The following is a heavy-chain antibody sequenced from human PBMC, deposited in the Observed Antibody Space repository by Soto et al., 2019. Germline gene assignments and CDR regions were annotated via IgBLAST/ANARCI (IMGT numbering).Heavy chain of an antibody. CDR2: VNSNGGST. CDR1: GFTFSRYA. Sequence: EVQLLESGGGLVQPGGSLRLSCAASGFTFSRYAMNWVRQAPGKGLEWVSTVNSNGGSTSYADSVKGRFTISRDNSENTLYLQMSSLRAEDTAVCYCAKLTYGDPVDYWGQGTLVTVSS. J-gene: IGHJ4*02. CDR3: AKLTYGDPVDY. D-gene: IGHD4-17*01. V-gene: IGHV3-23*01.